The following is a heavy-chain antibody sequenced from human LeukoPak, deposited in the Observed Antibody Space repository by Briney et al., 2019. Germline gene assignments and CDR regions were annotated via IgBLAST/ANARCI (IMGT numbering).Heavy chain of an antibody. CDR3: ARVDGYLMRFDP. CDR1: GGSFSGYY. CDR2: INHSGST. V-gene: IGHV4-34*01. D-gene: IGHD5-24*01. J-gene: IGHJ5*02. Sequence: SETLSLTCAVYGGSFSGYYWSWIRQPPGKGLEWIGEINHSGSTTYNPSLKSRVTISVDTSKNQFSLNLSSVTAADTAVYYCARVDGYLMRFDPWGQGTLVTVSS.